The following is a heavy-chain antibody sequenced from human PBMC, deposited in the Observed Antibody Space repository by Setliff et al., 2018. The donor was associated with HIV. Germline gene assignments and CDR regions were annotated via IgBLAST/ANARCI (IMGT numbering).Heavy chain of an antibody. J-gene: IGHJ3*02. CDR3: AIGGNGYNWVLVDAFDI. CDR1: GGTFSSYA. Sequence: ASVKVSCKASGGTFSSYAISWVRQAPGQGLEWMGGIIPIFGTANYAQKFQGRVTITTDESTSTAYMELSSLRSEDTAVYYCAIGGNGYNWVLVDAFDIWGQGTMVTVS. D-gene: IGHD5-12*01. V-gene: IGHV1-69*05. CDR2: IIPIFGTA.